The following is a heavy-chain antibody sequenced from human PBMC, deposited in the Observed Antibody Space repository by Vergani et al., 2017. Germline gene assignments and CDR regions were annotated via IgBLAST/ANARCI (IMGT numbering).Heavy chain of an antibody. V-gene: IGHV5-51*01. Sequence: VQLVQSGAEVKKPGESLKISCKGSGYSFTSYWTGWVRQMPGKGLEWRGIIYPGDSDTNYSPSFQGQVTISADKSISTAYLQWSSLTASDTAMYYCARDSNYGDCYLDLWGRGTLVTVSS. D-gene: IGHD4-11*01. CDR1: GYSFTSYW. CDR3: ARDSNYGDCYLDL. CDR2: IYPGDSDT. J-gene: IGHJ2*01.